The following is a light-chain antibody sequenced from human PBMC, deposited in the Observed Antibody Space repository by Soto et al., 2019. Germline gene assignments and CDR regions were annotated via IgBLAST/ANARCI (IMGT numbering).Light chain of an antibody. J-gene: IGKJ1*01. CDR2: DAS. CDR1: ENVASNY. V-gene: IGKV3-20*01. CDR3: QQYAISPWT. Sequence: IVLTQSPGTLSLSPGERATLSCRARENVASNYLAWYQQKPGQAPRLLIFDASSRATDIPDRFSGSGSGTDFTLIISRLEPEDFAVYHCQQYAISPWTFGQGTKVEV.